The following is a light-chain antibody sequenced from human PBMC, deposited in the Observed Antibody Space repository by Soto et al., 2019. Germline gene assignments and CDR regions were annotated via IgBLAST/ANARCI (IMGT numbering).Light chain of an antibody. Sequence: EIVLTQSPATLSLSPGERATLSCRASQSVGMYLAWYQQKPGQAPRLLIYHASTRVTGIPARFTGSGSGTDFTLTISSLEPEDFAVYYCQQRSDWRYTFGQGTRLES. CDR2: HAS. J-gene: IGKJ2*01. CDR3: QQRSDWRYT. V-gene: IGKV3-11*01. CDR1: QSVGMY.